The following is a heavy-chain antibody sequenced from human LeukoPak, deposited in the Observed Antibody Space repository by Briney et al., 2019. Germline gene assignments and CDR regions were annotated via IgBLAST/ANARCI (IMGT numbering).Heavy chain of an antibody. CDR2: ITGSADNT. V-gene: IGHV3-23*01. CDR1: GFTFSSYA. J-gene: IGHJ4*02. CDR3: ARGLVGDSDF. D-gene: IGHD1-26*01. Sequence: GGSLRLSCAASGFTFSSYAMSWVRQAPGKGLEWVSSITGSADNTYYADSVKGRFTISRDNSKNTLYLQMNSLRADDTAVYYCARGLVGDSDFWGQGTLVTVSS.